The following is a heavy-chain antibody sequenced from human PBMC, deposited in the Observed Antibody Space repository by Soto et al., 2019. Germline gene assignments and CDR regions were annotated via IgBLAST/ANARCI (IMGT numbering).Heavy chain of an antibody. CDR1: GFSLSTIGVG. D-gene: IGHD3-3*01. CDR3: AHTTYYDFWSGYWGFDY. CDR2: IYWNDDK. V-gene: IGHV2-5*01. J-gene: IGHJ4*02. Sequence: QITLKESGPTLVKPTQTLTLTCTFSGFSLSTIGVGVGWIRQPPGKALEWLALIYWNDDKRYSPSLKSRLTITKDTSKNQVVLTMTNMDPVDTATYYCAHTTYYDFWSGYWGFDYWGQGTLVTVSS.